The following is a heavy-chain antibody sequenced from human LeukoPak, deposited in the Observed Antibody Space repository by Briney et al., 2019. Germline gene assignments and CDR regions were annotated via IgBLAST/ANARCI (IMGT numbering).Heavy chain of an antibody. V-gene: IGHV3-7*01. CDR1: GFTLSSYC. J-gene: IGHJ4*01. Sequence: PGGSLRLSCAASGFTLSSYCMSWVRQAPGKGLEWVANIKQDGSEKYYVDSVKGRFTISRDNAKNSLYLQMNSLRAEDTAVYFCATLYCSSTSCPADYGGRGPLVTVSS. D-gene: IGHD2-2*01. CDR2: IKQDGSEK. CDR3: ATLYCSSTSCPADY.